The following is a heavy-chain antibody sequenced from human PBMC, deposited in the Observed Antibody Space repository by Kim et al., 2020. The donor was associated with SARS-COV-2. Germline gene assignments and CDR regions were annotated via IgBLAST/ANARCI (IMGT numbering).Heavy chain of an antibody. Sequence: SETLSLTCAVYGGSFSGYYWSWIRQPPGKGLEWIGEINHSGSTNYNPSLKSRVTISVDTSKNQFSLKLSSVTAADTAVYYCARINPTYGLNYFDYWGQGTLVTVSS. D-gene: IGHD3-22*01. CDR2: INHSGST. CDR1: GGSFSGYY. CDR3: ARINPTYGLNYFDY. V-gene: IGHV4-34*01. J-gene: IGHJ4*02.